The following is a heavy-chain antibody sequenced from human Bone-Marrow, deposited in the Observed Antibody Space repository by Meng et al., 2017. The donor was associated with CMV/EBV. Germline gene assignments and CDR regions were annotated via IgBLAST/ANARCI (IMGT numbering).Heavy chain of an antibody. CDR2: IRYDGSNK. CDR1: GFTFSSYG. Sequence: GESLKISCAASGFTFSSYGMHWVRQAPGKGLEWVAFIRYDGSNKYYADSVKGRFTISRDNAKNSLYLQMNSLRAEDTAVYYCARDQSHDFWSGYYYYYYGMDVWGQGTTVTVSS. V-gene: IGHV3-30*02. CDR3: ARDQSHDFWSGYYYYYYGMDV. J-gene: IGHJ6*02. D-gene: IGHD3-3*01.